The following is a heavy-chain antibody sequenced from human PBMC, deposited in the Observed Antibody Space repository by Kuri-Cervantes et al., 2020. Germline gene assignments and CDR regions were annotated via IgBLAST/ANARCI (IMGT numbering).Heavy chain of an antibody. CDR1: GGSISSFY. D-gene: IGHD3-10*01. V-gene: IGHV4-59*08. Sequence: SETLSLTCTVSGGSISSFYWNWIRQPPGKGLEWIGYIYYSGSTNYNPSLKSRVTISVDTSKNQFSLKLSSVTAADTAMYYCARNYPFDYWGQGTLVTVSS. CDR2: IYYSGST. CDR3: ARNYPFDY. J-gene: IGHJ4*02.